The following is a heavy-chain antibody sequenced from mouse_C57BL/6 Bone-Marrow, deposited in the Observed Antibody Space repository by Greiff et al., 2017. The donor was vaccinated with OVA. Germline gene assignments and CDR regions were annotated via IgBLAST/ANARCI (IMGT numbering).Heavy chain of an antibody. J-gene: IGHJ1*03. D-gene: IGHD4-1*01. Sequence: QVTLKESGAELVRPGASVTLSCKASGYTFTDYEMHWVKQTPVHGLEWIGAIDPETGCTAYNQKFTGKAILTAAKSSSTAYMELRSLTSEDSAVYYCTRSKLYWYFDVWGTGTTVTVSS. V-gene: IGHV1-15*01. CDR2: IDPETGCT. CDR3: TRSKLYWYFDV. CDR1: GYTFTDYE.